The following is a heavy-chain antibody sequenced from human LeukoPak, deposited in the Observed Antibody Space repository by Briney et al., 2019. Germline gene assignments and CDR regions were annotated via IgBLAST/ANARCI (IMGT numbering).Heavy chain of an antibody. D-gene: IGHD3-10*01. J-gene: IGHJ4*02. V-gene: IGHV3-7*01. CDR1: GFTLSTSW. CDR3: ARGGLTAGFDY. CDR2: INRDGTQI. Sequence: GSLRLSFSASGFTLSTSWMTWVRPAPGKGLEWVININRDGTQIDSLDSVKGRFTISRDSVNNALYLQMNSLRVEDTAVYYCARGGLTAGFDYWGQGTLVTVSS.